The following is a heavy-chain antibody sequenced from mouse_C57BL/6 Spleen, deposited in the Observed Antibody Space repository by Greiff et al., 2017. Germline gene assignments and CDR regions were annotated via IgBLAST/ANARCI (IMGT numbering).Heavy chain of an antibody. CDR3: AREDDDGAMDY. D-gene: IGHD2-4*01. V-gene: IGHV2-2*01. CDR1: GFSLTSYG. CDR2: IWSGGST. J-gene: IGHJ4*01. Sequence: VQLQQSGPGLVQPSPCLSISCTASGFSLTSYGVHWVRQSPGQGLEWLGVIWSGGSTDYNAAFISKLSISKDNSKSQVFFKMNSLQADDTAIYYCAREDDDGAMDYWGQGTSVTVSS.